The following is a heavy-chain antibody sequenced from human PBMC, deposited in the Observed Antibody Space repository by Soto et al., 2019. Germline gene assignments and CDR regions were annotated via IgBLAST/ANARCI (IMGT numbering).Heavy chain of an antibody. V-gene: IGHV4-30-4*01. CDR3: ARKYCTNGVCSPFDY. Sequence: QVQLQESGPGLVKPSQTLSLTCTVSGGSISSGDYYWSWIRQPPGKGLEWIGYIYYSGSTYYNPSLQSRVTISVDTSKNQFSLKLSSVTAADTAVYYCARKYCTNGVCSPFDYWGQGTLVTVSS. D-gene: IGHD2-8*01. J-gene: IGHJ4*02. CDR2: IYYSGST. CDR1: GGSISSGDYY.